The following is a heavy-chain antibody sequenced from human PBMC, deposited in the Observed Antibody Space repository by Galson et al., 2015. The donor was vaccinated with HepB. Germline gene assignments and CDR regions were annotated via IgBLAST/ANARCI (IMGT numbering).Heavy chain of an antibody. D-gene: IGHD2-15*01. J-gene: IGHJ3*02. CDR2: IYSGGNT. CDR3: ARLSYCGGGDCYPDAFDI. CDR1: GFTVSNNY. Sequence: SLRLSCAASGFTVSNNYMTWVRQAPGKGLEWVSVIYSGGNTDYADSVKGRFTISRHNHKNILFLQMNSLKTEDTAVHHCARLSYCGGGDCYPDAFDIWGQGTMVTVSS. V-gene: IGHV3-53*04.